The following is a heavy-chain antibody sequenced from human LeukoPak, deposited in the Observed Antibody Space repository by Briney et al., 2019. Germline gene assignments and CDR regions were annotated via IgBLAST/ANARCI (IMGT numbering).Heavy chain of an antibody. J-gene: IGHJ4*02. D-gene: IGHD1-1*01. CDR2: INQDTIKK. V-gene: IGHV3-7*01. Sequence: GGSLRLSCAGSGFTDSGLTFSRDWMSWVRQPPGKGLEWVANINQDTIKKYYLDSEKGGFTISRDHAKNSLYLQMNSLRAEDTAVYFCASSPNWNEAEYYFEHWGRGTLAIVAS. CDR3: ASSPNWNEAEYYFEH. CDR1: GFTDSGLTFSRDW.